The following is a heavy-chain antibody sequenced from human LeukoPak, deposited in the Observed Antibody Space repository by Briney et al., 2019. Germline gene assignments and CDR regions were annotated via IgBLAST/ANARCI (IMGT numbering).Heavy chain of an antibody. Sequence: GSLRLSCAASGFTFSSYSMNWVRQAPGKGLEWVSSISSSSSYIYYADSVKGRFTISRDNAKNSLYLQMNSLRAEDTAVYYCARGKTSQNIVTRKTYNWFDPWGQGTLVTVSS. CDR2: ISSSSSYI. CDR1: GFTFSSYS. D-gene: IGHD2/OR15-2a*01. CDR3: ARGKTSQNIVTRKTYNWFDP. V-gene: IGHV3-21*01. J-gene: IGHJ5*02.